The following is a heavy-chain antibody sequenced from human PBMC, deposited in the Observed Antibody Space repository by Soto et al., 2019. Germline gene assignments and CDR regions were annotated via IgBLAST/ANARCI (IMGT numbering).Heavy chain of an antibody. CDR3: ARDHMYAFDI. CDR2: IGGIGNSI. V-gene: IGHV3-48*01. Sequence: EVQLVESGGGLVQPGGSLRLSCVASGFTFSSYSMNWVRQAPGKGLEWISYIGGIGNSIYIADSVKGRFTISRDNAKNSLYLQMNSIRAEDTAVDYCARDHMYAFDIWGQGTMVTVSS. CDR1: GFTFSSYS. J-gene: IGHJ3*02.